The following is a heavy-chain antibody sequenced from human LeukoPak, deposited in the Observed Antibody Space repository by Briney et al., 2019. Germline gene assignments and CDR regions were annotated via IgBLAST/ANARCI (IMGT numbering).Heavy chain of an antibody. D-gene: IGHD2-2*01. CDR3: ARGVGYCSSTSCLFDY. CDR2: ISSSSSYI. Sequence: PGGSLRLSCAASGFTFSSYSMNWVRQAPGKGLEWVSSISSSSSYIYYADSMKGRFTISRDNAENSLYLQMNSLRAEDTAVYYCARGVGYCSSTSCLFDYWGQGTLVTVSS. CDR1: GFTFSSYS. J-gene: IGHJ4*02. V-gene: IGHV3-21*01.